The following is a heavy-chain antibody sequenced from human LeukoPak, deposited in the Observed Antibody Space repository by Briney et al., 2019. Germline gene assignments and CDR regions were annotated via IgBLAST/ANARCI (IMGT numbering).Heavy chain of an antibody. CDR1: GGSFSGYD. CDR2: INYGGDT. Sequence: SETLSPTCGVDGGSFSGYDWTWVRQPPGKGLEWIGQINYGGDTNYNPSLKSRVTISVDTSKNQFSLKVTSVTAADTAVYYCARGLGWKVTPMGLFYMDVWGEGATVTVSS. D-gene: IGHD1-1*01. CDR3: ARGLGWKVTPMGLFYMDV. J-gene: IGHJ6*03. V-gene: IGHV4-34*01.